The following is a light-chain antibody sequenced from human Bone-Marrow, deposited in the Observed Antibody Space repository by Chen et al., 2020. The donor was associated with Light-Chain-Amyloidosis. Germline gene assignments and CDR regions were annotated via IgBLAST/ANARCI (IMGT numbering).Light chain of an antibody. CDR3: SSYTITNTLV. CDR2: EVT. V-gene: IGLV2-14*01. Sequence: QSALTQPASVSGSPGQSITISCTGTSSDVGGDNPVSWYQQHPDKAPRLMIYEVTNRPSWVPDRYSGSKSDNTASLTISGLQTEDAADYFCSSYTITNTLVFGSGTRVTVL. CDR1: SSDVGGDNP. J-gene: IGLJ1*01.